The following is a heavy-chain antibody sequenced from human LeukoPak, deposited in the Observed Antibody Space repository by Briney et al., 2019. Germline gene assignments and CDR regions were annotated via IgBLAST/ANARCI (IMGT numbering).Heavy chain of an antibody. CDR2: ISSSSSYI. CDR3: ARDFAYSVVVDY. V-gene: IGHV3-21*01. Sequence: GGSLRLSCAASGFTFSSYSMNWVRQAPGKGLEWVSSISSSSSYIYYADSVKGRFTTSRDNAKNSLYLQMNSLRAEDTAVYYCARDFAYSVVVDYWGQGTLVTVSS. J-gene: IGHJ4*02. CDR1: GFTFSSYS. D-gene: IGHD2-15*01.